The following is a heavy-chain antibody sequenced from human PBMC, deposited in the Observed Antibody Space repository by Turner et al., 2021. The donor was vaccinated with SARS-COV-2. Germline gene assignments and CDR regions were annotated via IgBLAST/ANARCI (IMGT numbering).Heavy chain of an antibody. D-gene: IGHD2-8*01. Sequence: QMQLVESGGGVVQPGRSLRLSCAASGFTFSTYGIHWVRQARGRGLEGLAIISYDGSQQYFAESVKGRFAVSRDNSNNTVSLLMNSLRAEDTAVYFCAKTRVSYRISNDPLEIWGQGTWVTVSS. J-gene: IGHJ3*02. CDR2: ISYDGSQQ. CDR1: GFTFSTYG. V-gene: IGHV3-30*18. CDR3: AKTRVSYRISNDPLEI.